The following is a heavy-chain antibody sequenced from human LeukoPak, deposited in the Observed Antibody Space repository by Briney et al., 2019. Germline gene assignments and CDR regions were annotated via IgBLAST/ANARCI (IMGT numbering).Heavy chain of an antibody. Sequence: GASVKVSCKASGYIFGNYFISWVRQAPGQGLEWMGWISANNGKTHYAQRVQGKVTMTTDTSTNTVSMELRSLRSDDTAVYYCARGHYYDPFDYWGQGTLVTVSS. CDR1: GYIFGNYF. V-gene: IGHV1-18*01. CDR2: ISANNGKT. J-gene: IGHJ4*02. D-gene: IGHD3-16*01. CDR3: ARGHYYDPFDY.